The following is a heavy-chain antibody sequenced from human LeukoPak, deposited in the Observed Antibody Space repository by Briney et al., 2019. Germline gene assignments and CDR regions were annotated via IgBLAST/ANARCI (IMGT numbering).Heavy chain of an antibody. CDR2: IHYSGNS. J-gene: IGHJ5*01. Sequence: SETLSLTCGVSGDSVSGFYWNWIRQSPGTGLEWIGNIHYSGNSNYNPSLKSRVTMSIDTSRNQFFLKLNSVTAADTAVYYCVLAPNSNWFDFWGQGTQVTVSS. CDR1: GDSVSGFY. CDR3: VLAPNSNWFDF. V-gene: IGHV4-59*08. D-gene: IGHD2-8*01.